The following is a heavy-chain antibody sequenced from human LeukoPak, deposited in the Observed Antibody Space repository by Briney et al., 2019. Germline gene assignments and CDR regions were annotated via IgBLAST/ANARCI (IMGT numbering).Heavy chain of an antibody. D-gene: IGHD3-10*01. CDR3: ARGGMVRDRRHFQFDH. CDR2: IIPIFGTA. CDR1: GGTFSSYA. Sequence: ASVKVSCKASGGTFSSYAISWVRQAPGQGLEWMGGIIPIFGTANYAQKFQGRVTITADKSTSTAYMELSSVRSEDTAVYYCARGGMVRDRRHFQFDHWGQGTLVTVSS. V-gene: IGHV1-69*06. J-gene: IGHJ4*02.